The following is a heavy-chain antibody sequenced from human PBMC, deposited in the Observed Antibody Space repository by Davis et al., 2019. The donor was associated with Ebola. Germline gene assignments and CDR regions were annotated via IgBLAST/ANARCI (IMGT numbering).Heavy chain of an antibody. CDR1: GFTFSSYG. D-gene: IGHD2-15*01. J-gene: IGHJ5*02. CDR2: ISYDGSNK. CDR3: AKSKYCSGGSCYDWFDP. Sequence: GGSLRLSCAASGFTFSSYGMHWVRQAPGKGLEWVAVISYDGSNKYYADSVKGRFTISRDNAKNSLYLQMNSLRAEDTALYYCAKSKYCSGGSCYDWFDPWGQGILVTVSS. V-gene: IGHV3-30*18.